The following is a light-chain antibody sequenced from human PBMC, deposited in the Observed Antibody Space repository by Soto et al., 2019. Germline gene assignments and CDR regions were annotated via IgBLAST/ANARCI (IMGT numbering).Light chain of an antibody. CDR3: ASWDDSLNGVI. CDR1: TSNFVSNS. V-gene: IGLV1-44*01. J-gene: IGLJ2*01. Sequence: QSVLTQSPSASGTPGQRVTISCSASTSNFVSNSVSWYQHVPGTAPKLLISRNHQRPSGVPDRFSGSKSGSSASLAISGLQSNDEADYYCASWDDSLNGVIFGGGTQLTVL. CDR2: RNH.